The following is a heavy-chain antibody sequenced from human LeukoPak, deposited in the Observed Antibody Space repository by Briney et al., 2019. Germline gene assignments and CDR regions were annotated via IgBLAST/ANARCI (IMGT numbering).Heavy chain of an antibody. D-gene: IGHD5-18*01. CDR3: ARGTAMDSFDY. V-gene: IGHV6-1*01. Sequence: PSQTLSLICAISGDSVSSNSGVWNWIRQSPSRGLEWLGRTYYRSKWYNDYAVSVKSRITINPDTSKNQFSLKLSSVTAADTAVYYCARGTAMDSFDYWGQGTLVTVSS. J-gene: IGHJ4*02. CDR2: TYYRSKWYN. CDR1: GDSVSSNSGV.